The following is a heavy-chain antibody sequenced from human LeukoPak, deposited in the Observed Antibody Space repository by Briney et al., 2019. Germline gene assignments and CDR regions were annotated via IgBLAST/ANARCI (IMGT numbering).Heavy chain of an antibody. J-gene: IGHJ4*02. V-gene: IGHV4-39*07. CDR3: ARDQVSGWELGDAGDDY. CDR1: GGSISSSSYY. Sequence: SETLSLTCTVSGGSISSSSYYWGWIRQPPGKGLEWIGSIYYSGSTYYNPSLKSRVTISVDTSKNQFSLKLSSVTATDTAVYYCARDQVSGWELGDAGDDYWGQGTLVTVSS. D-gene: IGHD1-26*01. CDR2: IYYSGST.